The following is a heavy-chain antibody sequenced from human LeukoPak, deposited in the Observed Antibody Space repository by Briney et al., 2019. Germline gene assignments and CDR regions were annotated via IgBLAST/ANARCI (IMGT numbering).Heavy chain of an antibody. CDR3: ANTQQLDY. Sequence: GGSLRLSCAASGFTFSSYGMHWVRQAPGKGLEWVAVISYDGSNKYYADSVKGRFTISGDNSKNTLYLQMNSLRAEDTAVYYCANTQQLDYWGQGTLVTVSS. CDR1: GFTFSSYG. J-gene: IGHJ4*02. V-gene: IGHV3-30*18. CDR2: ISYDGSNK. D-gene: IGHD1/OR15-1a*01.